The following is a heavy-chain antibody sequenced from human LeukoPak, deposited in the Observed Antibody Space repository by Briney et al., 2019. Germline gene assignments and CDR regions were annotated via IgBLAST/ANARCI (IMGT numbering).Heavy chain of an antibody. V-gene: IGHV3-66*01. CDR3: ARSIPGIAAG. Sequence: GGSLRLSCAASGFTFSSYAMSWVRQAPGKGLEWVSVIYSGGSTYYADSVKGRFTISRDNSKNTLYLQMNSLRAEDTAVYYCARSIPGIAAGWGQGTLVTVSS. D-gene: IGHD6-13*01. J-gene: IGHJ4*02. CDR1: GFTFSSYA. CDR2: IYSGGST.